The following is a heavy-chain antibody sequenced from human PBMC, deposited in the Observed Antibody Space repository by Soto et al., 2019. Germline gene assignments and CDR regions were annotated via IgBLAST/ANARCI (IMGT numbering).Heavy chain of an antibody. Sequence: EVQLVESGGGLVQPGGSLRLSCATSGFILSDCAMNWVRQAPGKGLEWVSYISSSSSVIDYADAVKGRFTVSRDNAGNPLYLQTKSLGAEATGVYYCARDLRWGSNWYDHMYVWGKGTKVTASS. J-gene: IGHJ6*03. CDR1: GFILSDCA. CDR3: ARDLRWGSNWYDHMYV. V-gene: IGHV3-48*01. D-gene: IGHD7-27*01. CDR2: ISSSSSVI.